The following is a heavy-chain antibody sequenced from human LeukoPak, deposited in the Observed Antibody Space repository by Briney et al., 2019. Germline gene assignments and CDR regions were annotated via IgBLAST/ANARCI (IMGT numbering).Heavy chain of an antibody. Sequence: GGSLRLSCTASGFTFSTYDMHWVRQAPGKGLQWVTFIRYDGNSESYKGRFIISRDNSKNTLYLQMNSLRAEDTALYFCAKDLTYTSQGGSDSWGQETLVIVSS. D-gene: IGHD3-16*01. CDR1: GFTFSTYD. V-gene: IGHV3-30*02. CDR3: AKDLTYTSQGGSDS. CDR2: IRYDGNSE. J-gene: IGHJ4*02.